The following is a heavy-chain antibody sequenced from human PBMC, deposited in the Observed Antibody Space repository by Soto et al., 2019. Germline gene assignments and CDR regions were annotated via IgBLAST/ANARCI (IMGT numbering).Heavy chain of an antibody. CDR3: ARPLWRDDYNWGYFDL. J-gene: IGHJ2*01. V-gene: IGHV3-30-3*01. CDR2: ISYDGSNK. Sequence: QVQQVESGGGVVQPGRSLRLSCAASGFTFSSYAMHWVRQVPGKGLEWVAVISYDGSNKYYADSVKGRFTISRDNSKNTLYLQMNSLRAEDTAVYYCARPLWRDDYNWGYFDLWGRGTLVTVSS. D-gene: IGHD4-4*01. CDR1: GFTFSSYA.